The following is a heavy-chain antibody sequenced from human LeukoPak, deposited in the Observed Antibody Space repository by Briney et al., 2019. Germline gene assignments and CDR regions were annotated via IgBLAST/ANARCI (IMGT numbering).Heavy chain of an antibody. CDR3: ARDPALYYYFNAFDI. CDR2: ISSSSSYI. CDR1: GFTFSSYS. J-gene: IGHJ3*02. V-gene: IGHV3-21*01. D-gene: IGHD3-3*01. Sequence: PGGSLRLSCAASGFTFSSYSMNWVRQAPGKGLEWVSSISSSSSYIYYADSVKGRFTISRDNAKNSLYLQMNSLRAEDTAVYYCARDPALYYYFNAFDIWGQGTMVTVSS.